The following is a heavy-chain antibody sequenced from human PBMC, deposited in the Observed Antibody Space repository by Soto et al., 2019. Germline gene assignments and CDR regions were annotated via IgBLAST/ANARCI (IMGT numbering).Heavy chain of an antibody. J-gene: IGHJ4*02. V-gene: IGHV3-23*01. D-gene: IGHD1-1*01. CDR3: AKVGSPQPRAY. Sequence: SLRLSCAASGFTFSSYAMSWVRQAPGKGLEWVSAISGSGGSTYYADSVKGRFTISRDNSKNTLYLQMNSPRAEDTAVYYCAKVGSPQPRAYWGKGTLVTVDS. CDR2: ISGSGGST. CDR1: GFTFSSYA.